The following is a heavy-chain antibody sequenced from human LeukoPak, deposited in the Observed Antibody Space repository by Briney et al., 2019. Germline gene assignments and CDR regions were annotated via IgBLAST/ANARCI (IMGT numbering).Heavy chain of an antibody. CDR2: ISGSGGST. V-gene: IGHV3-23*01. CDR3: AKDREIFGVVMFDY. D-gene: IGHD3-3*01. Sequence: GGSLRLSCAASGFTFDNYAMHWVRQAPGKGLEWVSAISGSGGSTYYADSVKGRFTISRDNSKNTLYLQMNSLRAEDTAVYYCAKDREIFGVVMFDYWGQGTLVTVSS. J-gene: IGHJ4*02. CDR1: GFTFDNYA.